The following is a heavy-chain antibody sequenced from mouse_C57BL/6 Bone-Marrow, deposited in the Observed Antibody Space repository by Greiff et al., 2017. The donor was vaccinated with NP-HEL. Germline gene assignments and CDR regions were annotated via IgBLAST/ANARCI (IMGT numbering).Heavy chain of an antibody. J-gene: IGHJ1*03. CDR2: IRSKSSNYAT. CDR1: GFTFNTYA. D-gene: IGHD2-1*01. V-gene: IGHV10-3*01. Sequence: EVQLVESGGGLVQPKGSLKLSCAASGFTFNTYAMHWVRQAPGKGLEWVARIRSKSSNYATYYADSVKDRFTISRDASQSMLYLQMKNLKTEDTAMYYCVGERVGNYGENWYFEVWGTGTTVTVAS. CDR3: VGERVGNYGENWYFEV.